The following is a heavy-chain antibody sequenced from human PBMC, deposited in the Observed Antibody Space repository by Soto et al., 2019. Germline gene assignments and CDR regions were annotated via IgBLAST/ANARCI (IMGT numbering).Heavy chain of an antibody. CDR1: GGSFSGYY. CDR2: INHSGST. J-gene: IGHJ6*02. D-gene: IGHD1-26*01. CDR3: ARFRIVGATPDGIYYYYGMDV. Sequence: QVQLQQWGAGLLKPSETLSLTCAVYGGSFSGYYWSWIRQPPGKGLEWIGEINHSGSTNYNPSLKSRVTISVDTSKNQFSLKLSSVTAADTAVYYCARFRIVGATPDGIYYYYGMDVWGQGTTVTVSS. V-gene: IGHV4-34*01.